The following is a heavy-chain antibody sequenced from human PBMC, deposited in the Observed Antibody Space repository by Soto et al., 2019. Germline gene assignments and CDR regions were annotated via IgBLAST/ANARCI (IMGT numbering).Heavy chain of an antibody. J-gene: IGHJ6*02. CDR1: GYSFTDYH. V-gene: IGHV1-2*04. Sequence: ASVKVSCKASGYSFTDYHIHWVRQAPGQGLEWLGRINPKSGGTSTAQKFQGWVTMTTDTYISTASMELTRLTSDDTAIYYCARGESTHCSNGVCSFFYNHDMDVWGQGTLVTVSS. D-gene: IGHD2-8*01. CDR2: INPKSGGT. CDR3: ARGESTHCSNGVCSFFYNHDMDV.